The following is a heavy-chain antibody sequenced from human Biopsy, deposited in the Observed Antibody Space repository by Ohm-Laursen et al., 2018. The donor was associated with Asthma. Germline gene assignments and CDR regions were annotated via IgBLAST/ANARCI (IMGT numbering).Heavy chain of an antibody. CDR1: GGSFSSNY. J-gene: IGHJ4*02. D-gene: IGHD2-15*01. V-gene: IGHV4-34*01. CDR2: THHSGYT. Sequence: SDTLSLTWSVYGGSFSSNYWSWIRQTPGKGLEWLGDTHHSGYTNYNPSLSSRLTLSVDTSKKQISLRLSFVIAADTAVYYCAGFCSGGNCPDHWGQGTLVAVSS. CDR3: AGFCSGGNCPDH.